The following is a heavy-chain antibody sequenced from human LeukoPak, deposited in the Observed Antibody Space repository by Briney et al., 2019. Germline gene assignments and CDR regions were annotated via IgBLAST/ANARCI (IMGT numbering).Heavy chain of an antibody. D-gene: IGHD2-2*02. Sequence: ASVKVSCKASGYTFTGYYMHWVRQAPGQGLEWMGWINPNSGGTNYAQKFQGRVTMTRDTSISTAYMELSRLRSDDTAVYYCARDRRVPAAIPFDYWSQGTLVTVSS. J-gene: IGHJ4*02. CDR3: ARDRRVPAAIPFDY. CDR2: INPNSGGT. CDR1: GYTFTGYY. V-gene: IGHV1-2*02.